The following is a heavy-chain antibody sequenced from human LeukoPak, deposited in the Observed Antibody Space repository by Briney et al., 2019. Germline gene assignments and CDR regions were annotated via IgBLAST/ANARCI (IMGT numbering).Heavy chain of an antibody. J-gene: IGHJ6*02. CDR3: ARDRGVGGEGYFYGMDV. Sequence: GGSLRLSCAASGFSFSDYYMSWIRQAPGKGLECVSYISSSGSSTFYANSVKGRFTISRDNTKNSLYLEMTSLRAEDTAVYYCARDRGVGGEGYFYGMDVWGQGTTVTVSS. D-gene: IGHD3-16*01. CDR2: ISSSGSST. CDR1: GFSFSDYY. V-gene: IGHV3-11*01.